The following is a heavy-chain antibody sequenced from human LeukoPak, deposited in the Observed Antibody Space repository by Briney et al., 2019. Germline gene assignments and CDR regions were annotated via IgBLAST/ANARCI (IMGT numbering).Heavy chain of an antibody. CDR3: ARSSITVTHEIDH. J-gene: IGHJ4*02. D-gene: IGHD4-17*01. CDR1: GYTFSNFG. V-gene: IGHV1-46*01. CDR2: ISPSGAGT. Sequence: ASVKVSCKASGYTFSNFGINWVRQAPGQGLEWMGLISPSGAGTIYAQRFQGRVTMTRDTSTSTVYMDLNSLRSEDTAVYYCARSSITVTHEIDHWGQGTLVTVSS.